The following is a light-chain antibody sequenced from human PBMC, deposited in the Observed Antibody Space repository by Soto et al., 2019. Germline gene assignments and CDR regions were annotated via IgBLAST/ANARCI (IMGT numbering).Light chain of an antibody. J-gene: IGKJ2*01. Sequence: DIVMTQSPDSLAVSLGERATINCKSSRSILYSSNTKNYLAWYQQKPGQPPKLLIYWASTRESGVPDRFSGNGSGTDFTLTISSLQAEDVAVYYCQQYYSTPYTFGQGTKLEIK. CDR1: RSILYSSNTKNY. V-gene: IGKV4-1*01. CDR2: WAS. CDR3: QQYYSTPYT.